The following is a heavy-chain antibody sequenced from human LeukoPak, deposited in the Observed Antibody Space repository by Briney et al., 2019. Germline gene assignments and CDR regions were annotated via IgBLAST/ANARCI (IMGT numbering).Heavy chain of an antibody. J-gene: IGHJ3*02. CDR1: GFTFSSYS. D-gene: IGHD6-6*01. V-gene: IGHV3-48*04. Sequence: GGSLRLSCAASGFTFSSYSMNWVRQAPGKGLEWVSYISSSGSTIYYADSVKGRFTISRDNAKNSLYLQMNSLRAEDTAVYYCAHLSSSSGRGAFDIWGQGTMVTVSS. CDR2: ISSSGSTI. CDR3: AHLSSSSGRGAFDI.